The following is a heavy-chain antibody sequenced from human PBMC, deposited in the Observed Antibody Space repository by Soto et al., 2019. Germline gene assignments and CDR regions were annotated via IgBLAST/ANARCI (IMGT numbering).Heavy chain of an antibody. CDR2: IIPILGIA. CDR1: GGTFSSYT. V-gene: IGHV1-69*02. CDR3: ARASRTYYYGSGSHGRRGYYYYGMDV. D-gene: IGHD3-10*01. Sequence: QVQLVQSGAEVKKPGSSVKVSCKASGGTFSSYTISWVRQAPGQGLEWMGRIIPILGIANYAQKFQGRVTITADKSTSTAYMELSSLRSEDTAVYYCARASRTYYYGSGSHGRRGYYYYGMDVWGQGTTVTVSS. J-gene: IGHJ6*02.